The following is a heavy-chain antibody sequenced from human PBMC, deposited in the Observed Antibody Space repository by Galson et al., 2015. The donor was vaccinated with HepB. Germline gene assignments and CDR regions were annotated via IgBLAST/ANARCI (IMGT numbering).Heavy chain of an antibody. CDR1: GFTVSSPY. D-gene: IGHD6-19*01. J-gene: IGHJ6*02. V-gene: IGHV3-66*01. CDR2: IYSGGNQ. Sequence: SLRLSCAASGFTVSSPYMSWVRQAPGKGLESVPVIYSGGNQYYADSAKGSFTISRDNSKNTLYLQMNSLRAEDTAVYYCARAILSLRIAVAGPVYGMDVWGQGTTVTVSS. CDR3: ARAILSLRIAVAGPVYGMDV.